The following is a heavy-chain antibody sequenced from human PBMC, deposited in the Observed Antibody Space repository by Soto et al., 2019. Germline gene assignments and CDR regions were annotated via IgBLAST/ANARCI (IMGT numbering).Heavy chain of an antibody. Sequence: GGSLRLSCAASGFTFSSYAMHWVRQAPGKGLEWVAVISYDGSNKYYADSVKGRFTISRDNSKNTLYLQMNSLRAEDTAVYYCAREEGMDVWGQGTTVAVSS. V-gene: IGHV3-30-3*01. J-gene: IGHJ6*02. CDR2: ISYDGSNK. CDR3: AREEGMDV. CDR1: GFTFSSYA.